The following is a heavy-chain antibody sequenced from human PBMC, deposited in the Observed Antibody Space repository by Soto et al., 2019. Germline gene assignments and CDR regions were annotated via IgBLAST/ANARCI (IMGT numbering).Heavy chain of an antibody. J-gene: IGHJ6*02. CDR1: GYTFTSYG. V-gene: IGHV1-18*01. CDR2: ISDYNGNT. D-gene: IGHD3-22*01. CDR3: AREGRYYDSSGYMGGYYYYGMDV. Sequence: ASVKVSCKASGYTFTSYGISWVRQAPGQGLEWMGWISDYNGNTNYAQKLQGRVTMTTDTSTSTAYMELRSLRSDDTAVYYCAREGRYYDSSGYMGGYYYYGMDVWGQGTTVTVSS.